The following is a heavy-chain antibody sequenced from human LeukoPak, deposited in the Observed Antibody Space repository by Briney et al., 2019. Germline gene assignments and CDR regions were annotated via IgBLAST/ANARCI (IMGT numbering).Heavy chain of an antibody. CDR2: LDPEDGET. J-gene: IGHJ4*02. Sequence: ASVKVSCKASGYTFTGYYMHWVRQAPGQGLEWMGRLDPEDGETIYAQKFQGRVTMTEDTSTTTVYMELRSLKSDDTAVYFCARGGRDSSSWFFDYWGQGTLVTVSS. D-gene: IGHD6-13*01. CDR1: GYTFTGYY. CDR3: ARGGRDSSSWFFDY. V-gene: IGHV1-24*01.